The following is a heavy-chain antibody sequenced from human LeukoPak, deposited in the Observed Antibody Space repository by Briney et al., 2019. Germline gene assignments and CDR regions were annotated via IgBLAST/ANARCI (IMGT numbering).Heavy chain of an antibody. CDR3: ATDHCSGGDCYRRDFDY. CDR1: GFTFSNYG. Sequence: PGGSLRLSCAASGFTFSNYGMHWVRQAPGKGLEWVAFLQSDGSDKSYADSVKGRFTISRDNSKNTVYLQLNSLRGEDTAVYYCATDHCSGGDCYRRDFDYWGQGSLVTVSS. CDR2: LQSDGSDK. D-gene: IGHD2-21*02. V-gene: IGHV3-30*02. J-gene: IGHJ4*02.